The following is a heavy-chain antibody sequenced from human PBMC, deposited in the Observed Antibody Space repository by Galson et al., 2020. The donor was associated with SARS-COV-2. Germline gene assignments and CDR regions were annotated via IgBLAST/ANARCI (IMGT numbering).Heavy chain of an antibody. V-gene: IGHV3-23*01. CDR2: ISGDGGST. J-gene: IGHJ3*02. CDR3: AKVADGRQLLFAAFDI. CDR1: GFTFRNYA. Sequence: GGSLRLSCAASGFTFRNYAMSWVRQAPGKGLEWVSSISGDGGSTLFADSVKGRFTISRGNSKDTLYLRMNSLRVEDTAVYFCAKVADGRQLLFAAFDIWGQGTMVTVSS. D-gene: IGHD2-2*01.